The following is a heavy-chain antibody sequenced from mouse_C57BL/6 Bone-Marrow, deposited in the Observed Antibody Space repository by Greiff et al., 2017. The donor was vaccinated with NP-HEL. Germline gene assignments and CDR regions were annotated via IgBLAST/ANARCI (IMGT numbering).Heavy chain of an antibody. D-gene: IGHD1-1*01. J-gene: IGHJ2*01. V-gene: IGHV1-55*01. CDR2: IYPGSGST. Sequence: QVQLQQPGAELVKPGASVKMSCKASGYTFTSYWITWVKQRPGQGLEWIGDIYPGSGSTNYNEKFKSKATLTVDTSSSTAYMQLSSLTSEDSAVYYGARPHYYGSSLGYWGQGTTLTVSS. CDR3: ARPHYYGSSLGY. CDR1: GYTFTSYW.